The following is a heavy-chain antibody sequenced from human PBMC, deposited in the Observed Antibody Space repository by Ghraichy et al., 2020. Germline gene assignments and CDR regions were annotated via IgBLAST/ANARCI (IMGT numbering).Heavy chain of an antibody. V-gene: IGHV3-21*01. CDR1: GFTFSSYS. CDR2: ISSSSSYI. CDR3: ARAGNGDYVPWGPDYYYGMDV. J-gene: IGHJ6*02. D-gene: IGHD4-17*01. Sequence: GGSLRLSCAASGFTFSSYSMNWVRQAPGKGLEWVSSISSSSSYIYYADSVKGRFTISRDNAKNSLYLQMNSLRAEDTAVYYCARAGNGDYVPWGPDYYYGMDVWGQGTTVTVSS.